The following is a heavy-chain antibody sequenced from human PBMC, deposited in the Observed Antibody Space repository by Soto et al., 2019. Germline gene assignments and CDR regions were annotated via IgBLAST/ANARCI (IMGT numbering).Heavy chain of an antibody. CDR1: GYSFTSYW. J-gene: IGHJ4*02. V-gene: IGHV5-51*01. Sequence: PGESLKISCKGSGYSFTSYWIGWVRQMPGKGLEWMGIIYPGDSDTRYSPSFQGQVTISADKSISTAYLQWSSLKASDTAMYYCARRTAARYCSGGSCYFDYWGQGTLVTVSS. CDR3: ARRTAARYCSGGSCYFDY. D-gene: IGHD2-15*01. CDR2: IYPGDSDT.